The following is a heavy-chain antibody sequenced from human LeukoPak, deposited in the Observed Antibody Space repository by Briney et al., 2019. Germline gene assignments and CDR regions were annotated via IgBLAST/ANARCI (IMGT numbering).Heavy chain of an antibody. CDR2: IYPDESNI. J-gene: IGHJ4*02. CDR1: GYSFSNYW. CDR3: ARHEGGGWYIDY. D-gene: IGHD6-19*01. V-gene: IGHV5-51*01. Sequence: HGESLKISCMGSGYSFSNYWIGWVRQMPGKGLEWMGIIYPDESNIRYSPSFQGQVTISVDKSISTAYLQWSSLKASDTAIYYCARHEGGGWYIDYWGQGTLVTVSS.